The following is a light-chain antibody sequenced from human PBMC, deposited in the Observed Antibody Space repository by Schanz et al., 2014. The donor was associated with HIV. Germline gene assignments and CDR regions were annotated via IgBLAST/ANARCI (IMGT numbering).Light chain of an antibody. V-gene: IGKV3-20*01. CDR2: GAS. J-gene: IGKJ1*01. CDR1: QSISNTY. CDR3: QQYGSSPPT. Sequence: ETVLTQSPGSLSLSPGERATLSCRASQSISNTYLAWYQQKPGQAPRLLLYGASRRATGIPDRFSGSGSGTDFTLTISSLEPEDFAVYYCQQYGSSPPTFGQGTKVEIK.